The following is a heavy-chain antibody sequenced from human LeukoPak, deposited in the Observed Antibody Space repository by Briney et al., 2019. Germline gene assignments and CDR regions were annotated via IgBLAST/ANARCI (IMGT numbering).Heavy chain of an antibody. D-gene: IGHD1-1*01. CDR3: ARDLRTGKRNWFDP. CDR2: IYHSGST. J-gene: IGHJ5*02. CDR1: GYSISSGYY. V-gene: IGHV4-38-2*02. Sequence: PSETLSLTCAVSGYSISSGYYWGWIRQPPGKGLEWIGSIYHSGSTYYNPSLKSRVTISVDTSKNQFSLKLSSVTAADTAVYYCARDLRTGKRNWFDPWGQGTLVTVSS.